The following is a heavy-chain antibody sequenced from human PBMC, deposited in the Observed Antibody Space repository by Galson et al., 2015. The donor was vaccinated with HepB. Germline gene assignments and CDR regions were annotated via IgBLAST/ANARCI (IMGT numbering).Heavy chain of an antibody. CDR3: ARGGGSYSSSWYFSFDY. CDR2: ISAYNGNT. J-gene: IGHJ4*02. V-gene: IGHV1-18*01. D-gene: IGHD6-13*01. CDR1: GYTFTSYG. Sequence: SVKVSCKASGYTFTSYGISWVRQAPGQGLEWMGWISAYNGNTNYAQKLQGRVTMTTDTSTSTAYMELRSLRSDDTAVYYCARGGGSYSSSWYFSFDYWGQGTLVTVSS.